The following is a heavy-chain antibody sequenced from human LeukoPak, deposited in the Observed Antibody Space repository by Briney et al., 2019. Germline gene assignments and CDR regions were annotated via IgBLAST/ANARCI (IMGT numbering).Heavy chain of an antibody. CDR1: GFTFRSYG. Sequence: PGGSLRLSCAASGFTFRSYGMHWVRQAPGKGLEWVAFIWSDGSDKYYADSVKGRFTISRDNSRNMLCLQMNSLRAEDTAVYYCAKTITGYSSGWYNYWGQGTLVTVSS. CDR2: IWSDGSDK. V-gene: IGHV3-30*02. J-gene: IGHJ4*02. CDR3: AKTITGYSSGWYNY. D-gene: IGHD6-19*01.